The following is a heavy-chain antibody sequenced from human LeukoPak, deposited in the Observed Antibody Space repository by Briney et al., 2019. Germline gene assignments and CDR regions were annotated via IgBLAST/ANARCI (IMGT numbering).Heavy chain of an antibody. V-gene: IGHV4-34*01. D-gene: IGHD3-22*01. CDR3: ASAALYYYDSSGYYDY. J-gene: IGHJ4*02. CDR2: INHSGST. Sequence: SETLSLTCAVYGGSFSGYYWSWIRQPPGKGLGWIGEINHSGSTNYNPSLKSRVTISVDTSKNQFSLKLSSVTAADTAVYYCASAALYYYDSSGYYDYWGQGTLVTVSS. CDR1: GGSFSGYY.